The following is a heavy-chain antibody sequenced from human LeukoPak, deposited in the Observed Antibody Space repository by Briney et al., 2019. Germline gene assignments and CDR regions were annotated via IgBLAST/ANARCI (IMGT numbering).Heavy chain of an antibody. CDR1: GGSFSGYY. D-gene: IGHD1-26*01. CDR2: INHSGST. V-gene: IGHV4-34*01. Sequence: PSETLSLTCAVYGGSFSGYYWRWIRQPPGKGLEWIGEINHSGSTNYNPSLKSRVTISVDTSKNQFSLKLSSVTAADTAVYYCARGQIVGVRDAFDIWGQGTMVTVSS. CDR3: ARGQIVGVRDAFDI. J-gene: IGHJ3*02.